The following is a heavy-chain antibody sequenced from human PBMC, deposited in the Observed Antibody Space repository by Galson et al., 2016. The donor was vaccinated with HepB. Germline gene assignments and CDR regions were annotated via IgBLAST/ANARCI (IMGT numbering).Heavy chain of an antibody. CDR2: INPGGGST. J-gene: IGHJ2*01. V-gene: IGHV1-46*01. CDR1: AYTFINYY. Sequence: SVKVSCKAFAYTFINYYIHWVRQAPGQGLEWMGIINPGGGSTGYAPKFQGRVTMTSDTSTSTVYMELNSLRYEDTAVYYCARFGDLLTGYHSFGDLRGSFDLWGRGTLVSVSS. CDR3: ARFGDLLTGYHSFGDLRGSFDL. D-gene: IGHD3-9*01.